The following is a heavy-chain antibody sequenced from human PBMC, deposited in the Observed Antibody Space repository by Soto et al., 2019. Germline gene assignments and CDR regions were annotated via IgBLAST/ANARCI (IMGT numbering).Heavy chain of an antibody. V-gene: IGHV3-33*01. CDR2: IWYDGSNK. Sequence: GSLRLSCAASGFTFSSYGMHWVRQAPGKGLEWVAVIWYDGSNKYYADSVKGRFTISRDNSKNTLYLQMNSLRAEDTTVYYCARGSSGSSSWYWLEYFQHWGQGTLVTVSS. D-gene: IGHD6-13*01. J-gene: IGHJ1*01. CDR3: ARGSSGSSSWYWLEYFQH. CDR1: GFTFSSYG.